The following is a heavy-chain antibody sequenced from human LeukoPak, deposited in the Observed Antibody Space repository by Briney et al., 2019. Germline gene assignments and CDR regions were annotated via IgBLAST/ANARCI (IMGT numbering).Heavy chain of an antibody. D-gene: IGHD6-19*01. Sequence: GGSLRLSCAASEFSVGSNCMTWVRQAPGKGLVWVSRINSGGITTSYADSVEGRFTISRDNAKNTLYLQMNSLRAEDTAVYYCARDMVAGGPDYWGQGTLVTVSS. CDR1: EFSVGSNC. CDR2: INSGGITT. V-gene: IGHV3-74*01. CDR3: ARDMVAGGPDY. J-gene: IGHJ4*02.